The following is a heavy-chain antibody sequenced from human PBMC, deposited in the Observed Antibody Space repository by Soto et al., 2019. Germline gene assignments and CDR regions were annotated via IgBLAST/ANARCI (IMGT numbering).Heavy chain of an antibody. CDR2: IYYSGST. Sequence: QVQLQELGPGLVKPSQTLSLTCTVSGGSISSGDYYWSWIRQPPGKGLEWIGYIYYSGSTYYNPSLKSRVITSVDTSKNQFSLKLSSVTAADTAVYYCARILVDIVVYGMDVWGQGTTVTVSS. CDR3: ARILVDIVVYGMDV. V-gene: IGHV4-30-4*01. CDR1: GGSISSGDYY. J-gene: IGHJ6*02. D-gene: IGHD5-12*01.